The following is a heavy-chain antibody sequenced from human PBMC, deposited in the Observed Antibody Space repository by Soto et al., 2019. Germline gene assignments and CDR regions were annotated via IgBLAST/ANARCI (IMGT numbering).Heavy chain of an antibody. CDR2: ISSSSSYI. J-gene: IGHJ5*02. CDR3: AGCGGYDMFCWFDP. Sequence: GGSLRLSCAASGFTFSSYSMNWVRQAPGKGLEWVSSISSSSSYIYYADSVKGRFTISRDNAKNSLYLQMNSLRAEDTAVYYCAGCGGYDMFCWFDPWGQGTLVTVSS. V-gene: IGHV3-21*01. D-gene: IGHD5-12*01. CDR1: GFTFSSYS.